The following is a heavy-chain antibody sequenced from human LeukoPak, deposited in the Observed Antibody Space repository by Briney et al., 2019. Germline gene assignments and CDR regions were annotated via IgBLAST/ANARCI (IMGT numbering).Heavy chain of an antibody. J-gene: IGHJ4*02. V-gene: IGHV3-30*18. CDR2: ISFDGSNE. CDR3: AKDEQMTRFDH. D-gene: IGHD4-11*01. CDR1: GFNFGTYG. Sequence: PGGSLRLSCAASGFNFGTYGMHWVRQAPGKGLEWVAIISFDGSNEYYVDSVKGRFTISRDNSRNTVYLQLNSLRVEDTAVYYCAKDEQMTRFDHWGQGTLVTVSS.